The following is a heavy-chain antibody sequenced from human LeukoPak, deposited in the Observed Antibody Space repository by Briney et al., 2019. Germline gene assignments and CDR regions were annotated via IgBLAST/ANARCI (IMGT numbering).Heavy chain of an antibody. CDR2: INPNSGGT. Sequence: ASVKVSCKASGYTFTGCYMHWVRQAPGQGLEWMGWINPNSGGTNYAQKFQGRVTMTRDTSISTAYMELSRLRSDDTAVYYCARDVRTYYYDSSGYGYWGQGTLVTVSS. V-gene: IGHV1-2*02. CDR3: ARDVRTYYYDSSGYGY. J-gene: IGHJ4*02. CDR1: GYTFTGCY. D-gene: IGHD3-22*01.